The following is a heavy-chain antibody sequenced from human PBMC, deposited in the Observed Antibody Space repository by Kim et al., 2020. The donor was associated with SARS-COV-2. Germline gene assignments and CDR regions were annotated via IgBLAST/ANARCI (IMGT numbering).Heavy chain of an antibody. CDR3: ARIVWSSTSSKED. Sequence: SETLSLTCAASGGSISSTNWWCWGRQPPGKGRGWIVVINNSGHTTYNPSLKSRVTISVDKSTNQFALKLSSVTAADTAVYYCARIVWSSTSSKEDWGQGTLVTVSS. CDR2: INNSGHT. D-gene: IGHD2-2*01. CDR1: GGSISSTNW. J-gene: IGHJ4*02. V-gene: IGHV4-4*02.